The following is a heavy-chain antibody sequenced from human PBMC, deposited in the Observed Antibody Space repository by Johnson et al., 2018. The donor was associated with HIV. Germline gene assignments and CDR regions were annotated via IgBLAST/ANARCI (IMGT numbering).Heavy chain of an antibody. Sequence: QVQLVESGGGVVQPGRSLRLSCAASGFTFSSYGMHWVRQAPGKGLEWVAFIRYDGSNKYYADSVKGRFTISRDNSKNTLYLQMNSLRAEDTAVYYCAKWGYCSGGSCYPDAFDIWGQGTMVTVSS. CDR1: GFTFSSYG. V-gene: IGHV3-30*02. J-gene: IGHJ3*02. CDR3: AKWGYCSGGSCYPDAFDI. CDR2: IRYDGSNK. D-gene: IGHD2-15*01.